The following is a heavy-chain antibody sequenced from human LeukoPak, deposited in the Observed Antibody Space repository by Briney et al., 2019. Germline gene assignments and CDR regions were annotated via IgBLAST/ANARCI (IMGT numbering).Heavy chain of an antibody. CDR2: IYYSGST. CDR3: ARLDRGINAAHFDY. Sequence: SETLSLTCTVSGGSISSGNYYWNWIRQHPGKGLEWIGSIYYSGSTYYNPSLKSRVTISVDTSKNQFSLKLSSVTAADTAVYYCARLDRGINAAHFDYWGQGTLVTVSS. CDR1: GGSISSGNYY. D-gene: IGHD6-25*01. V-gene: IGHV4-39*01. J-gene: IGHJ4*02.